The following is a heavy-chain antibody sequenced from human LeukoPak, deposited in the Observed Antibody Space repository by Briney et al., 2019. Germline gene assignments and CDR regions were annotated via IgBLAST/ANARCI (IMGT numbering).Heavy chain of an antibody. CDR2: IYYSGGT. J-gene: IGHJ5*02. D-gene: IGHD1-26*01. V-gene: IGHV4-59*01. Sequence: PSETLSLTCTVSGGSISTYYWSWIRQPPGKGLEWIGYIYYSGGTNYNPSLKSRVTMSVDTSKNQFSLKLRSVTPADTAVYYCARDPSGSFFNWFDPWGQGTLVTVSS. CDR3: ARDPSGSFFNWFDP. CDR1: GGSISTYY.